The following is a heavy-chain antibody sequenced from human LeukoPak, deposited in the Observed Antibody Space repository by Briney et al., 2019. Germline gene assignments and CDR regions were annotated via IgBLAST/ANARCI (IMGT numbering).Heavy chain of an antibody. J-gene: IGHJ5*02. V-gene: IGHV3-11*01. CDR1: GGSISSYY. CDR2: ISSSGSTI. Sequence: LSLTCTVSGGSISSYYWSWIRQPPGKGLEWVSYISSSGSTIYYADSVKGRFTISRDNAKNSLYLQMNSLRAEDTAVYYCARDPSTLLWFDPWGQGTLVTVSS. D-gene: IGHD1-26*01. CDR3: ARDPSTLLWFDP.